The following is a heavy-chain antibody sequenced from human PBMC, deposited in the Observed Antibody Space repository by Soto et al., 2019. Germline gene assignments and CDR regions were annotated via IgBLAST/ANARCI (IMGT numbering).Heavy chain of an antibody. Sequence: QVQLVQSGAEVKKPGASVKVSCKASGYTFTGYYMHWVRQAPGQGLEWIGWINPNSGGTNYAQKFQGRVTMTRDTSISTAYMELSRLRSDDTAVYYCARMGDCSSTSCYPLYDNWFDPWGQGTLVTVSS. CDR1: GYTFTGYY. CDR3: ARMGDCSSTSCYPLYDNWFDP. D-gene: IGHD2-2*01. J-gene: IGHJ5*02. V-gene: IGHV1-2*02. CDR2: INPNSGGT.